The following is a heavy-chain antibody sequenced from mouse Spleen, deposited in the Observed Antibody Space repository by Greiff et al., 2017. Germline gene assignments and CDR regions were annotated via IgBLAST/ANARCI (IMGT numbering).Heavy chain of an antibody. CDR1: GFSLTSYG. CDR3: ARNTGTGYWYFDV. Sequence: QVQLQQSGPGLVQPSQSLSITCTVSGFSLTSYGVHWVRQSPGKGLEWLGVIWSGGSTDYNAAFISRLSISKDNSKSQVFFKMNSLQADDTAIYYCARNTGTGYWYFDVWGAGTTVTVSS. CDR2: IWSGGST. J-gene: IGHJ1*01. V-gene: IGHV2-2*01. D-gene: IGHD3-3*01.